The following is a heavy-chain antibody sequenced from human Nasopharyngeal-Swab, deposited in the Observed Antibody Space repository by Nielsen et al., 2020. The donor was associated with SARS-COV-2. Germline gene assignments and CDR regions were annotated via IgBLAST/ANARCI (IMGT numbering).Heavy chain of an antibody. CDR2: IIPIFGTA. V-gene: IGHV1-69*01. D-gene: IGHD4-17*01. J-gene: IGHJ4*02. Sequence: WGRQAPGQGLEWMGGIIPIFGTANYAQKFQGRVTITADESTSTAYMELSSLRSEDTAVYYCARDIYGDYVGHWGQGTLVTVSS. CDR3: ARDIYGDYVGH.